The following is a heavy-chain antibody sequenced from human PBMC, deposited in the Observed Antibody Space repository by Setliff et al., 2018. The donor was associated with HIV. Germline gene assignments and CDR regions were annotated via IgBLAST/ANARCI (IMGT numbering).Heavy chain of an antibody. V-gene: IGHV1-46*02. CDR2: INPSGGST. CDR3: APVSSGWFDP. D-gene: IGHD2-2*01. J-gene: IGHJ5*02. CDR1: GYTFNNYY. Sequence: ASVKVSCKASGYTFNNYYMHWVRQAPGQGLEWMGIINPSGGSTSYAQKFQGRVTMTRGTSTGTTYMELSSLRSEDTAMYYCAPVSSGWFDPWGQGTLVTVSS.